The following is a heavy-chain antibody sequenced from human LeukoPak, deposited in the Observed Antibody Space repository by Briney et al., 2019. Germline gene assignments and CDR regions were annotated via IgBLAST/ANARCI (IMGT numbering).Heavy chain of an antibody. J-gene: IGHJ4*02. Sequence: ASVKVSCKASGHTFTGYYMHWVRQAPGQGLEWMGWINPNSGGTNYAQKFQGRVTMTRDTSISTAYMELNRLRSDDTAVYYCARGRRSWYYFDYWGQGTLVTVSS. CDR2: INPNSGGT. CDR3: ARGRRSWYYFDY. D-gene: IGHD6-13*01. CDR1: GHTFTGYY. V-gene: IGHV1-2*02.